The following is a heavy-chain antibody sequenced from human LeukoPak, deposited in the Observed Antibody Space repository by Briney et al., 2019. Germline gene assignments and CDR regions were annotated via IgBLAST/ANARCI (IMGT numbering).Heavy chain of an antibody. CDR1: GFTFSSYG. CDR2: ISGDGKDR. J-gene: IGHJ4*02. D-gene: IGHD7-27*01. Sequence: PGGTLRLSCAASGFTFSSYGMSWVRRAPGKGLQWVSAISGDGKDRDYPDSVKGRFTISRDNSKNTLYLHMNSLRAEDTAVYYCNVRWGPNSDYWGQGTLVTVSS. V-gene: IGHV3-23*01. CDR3: NVRWGPNSDY.